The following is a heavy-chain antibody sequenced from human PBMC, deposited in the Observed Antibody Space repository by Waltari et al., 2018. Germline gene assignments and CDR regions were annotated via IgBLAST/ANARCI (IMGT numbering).Heavy chain of an antibody. CDR2: INHSGRT. CDR1: GGSFSGYY. CDR3: ARGRFWTSAGSLLDY. V-gene: IGHV4-34*01. J-gene: IGHJ4*02. D-gene: IGHD1-26*01. Sequence: QVQLQQWGAGLLKPSETLSLTCAVYGGSFSGYYWSWIRKPPGKGLEWIGEINHSGRTNYTPPHKSRVTISVDTSKNQFSLKLSSVTAADTTVYYCARGRFWTSAGSLLDYWGQGTLVTVSS.